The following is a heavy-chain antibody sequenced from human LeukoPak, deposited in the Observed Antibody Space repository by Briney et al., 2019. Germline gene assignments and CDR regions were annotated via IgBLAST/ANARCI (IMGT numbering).Heavy chain of an antibody. CDR1: GGSISSYY. CDR3: ARERRMRGFDY. D-gene: IGHD2-15*01. V-gene: IGHV4-59*01. Sequence: SETLSLTCTVSGGSISSYYRSWIRQPPGKGLEWIGYIYYSGSTNYNPSLKSRVTISVDTSKNQFSLKLSSVTAADTAVYYCARERRMRGFDYWGQGTLVTVSS. J-gene: IGHJ4*02. CDR2: IYYSGST.